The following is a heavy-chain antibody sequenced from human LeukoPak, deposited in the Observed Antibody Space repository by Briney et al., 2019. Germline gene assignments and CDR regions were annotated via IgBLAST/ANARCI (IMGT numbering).Heavy chain of an antibody. CDR3: AKDNPYTMIVVVITTGGFDY. CDR2: ISGSGGST. D-gene: IGHD3-22*01. V-gene: IGHV3-23*01. J-gene: IGHJ4*02. CDR1: GFTFSSYA. Sequence: PGGSLRLSCAASGFTFSSYAMSWVRQAPGKGLEWVSAISGSGGSTYYADSVKGRFTISRDNSKNTLYLQMNSLRAEDTAVYYCAKDNPYTMIVVVITTGGFDYWGQGTLVTVSS.